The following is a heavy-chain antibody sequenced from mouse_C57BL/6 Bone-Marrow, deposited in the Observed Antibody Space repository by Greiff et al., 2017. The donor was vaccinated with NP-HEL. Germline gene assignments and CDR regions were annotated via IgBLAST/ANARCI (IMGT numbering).Heavy chain of an antibody. D-gene: IGHD1-1*01. CDR2: INPSTGGT. J-gene: IGHJ2*01. Sequence: VQLQHSGPELVKPGASVKISCKASGYSFTGYYMNWVKQSPEKSLEWIGEINPSTGGTTYNQKFKAKATLTVDKSSSTAYMQLKSLTSEDSAVYYCARYYYGSEGFDYWGQGTTLTVSS. CDR3: ARYYYGSEGFDY. CDR1: GYSFTGYY. V-gene: IGHV1-42*01.